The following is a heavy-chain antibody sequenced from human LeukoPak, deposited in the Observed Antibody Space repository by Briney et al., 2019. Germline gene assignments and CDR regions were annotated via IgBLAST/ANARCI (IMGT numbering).Heavy chain of an antibody. D-gene: IGHD5-18*01. CDR3: ARAFALGGAMVTSYWFDP. J-gene: IGHJ5*02. Sequence: EASVKVSCKASGYTFTGYYMHWVRQAPGQGLEWMGWINPNSGGTNYAQKFQGRVTMTRDTSISTAYMELSGLRSDDTAVYYCARAFALGGAMVTSYWFDPWGQGTLVTVSS. CDR1: GYTFTGYY. V-gene: IGHV1-2*02. CDR2: INPNSGGT.